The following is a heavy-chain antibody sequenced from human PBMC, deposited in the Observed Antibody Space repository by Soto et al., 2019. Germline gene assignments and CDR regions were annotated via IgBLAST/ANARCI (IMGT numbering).Heavy chain of an antibody. D-gene: IGHD2-15*01. CDR1: GGSISSGGYY. J-gene: IGHJ5*02. V-gene: IGHV4-31*03. CDR2: IYYSGST. Sequence: QVQLQESGPGLVKPSQTLSLTCTVSGGSISSGGYYWSWIRQHPGKGLEWIGYIYYSGSTYYNPSLKSRVTISVDTSKNQFSLKLSSVTAADTAVYYCARGPGAVVAAIGWFDPWGQGTLVTVSS. CDR3: ARGPGAVVAAIGWFDP.